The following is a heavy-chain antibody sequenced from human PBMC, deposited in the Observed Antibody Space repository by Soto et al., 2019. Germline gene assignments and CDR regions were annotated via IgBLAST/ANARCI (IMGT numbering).Heavy chain of an antibody. CDR2: IGYDGSKT. CDR3: ARDQLRQTLLLFDY. J-gene: IGHJ4*02. Sequence: QVQLVDSGGGVVQPGRSLRLSCVASGFSFSTHDMDWVRQAPGKEREWVASIGYDGSKTYYADSVKGRFTISRDSSKNTLYLQMNSLRADDTAVYYCARDQLRQTLLLFDYWGQGTLVTVSS. CDR1: GFSFSTHD. D-gene: IGHD2-15*01. V-gene: IGHV3-33*01.